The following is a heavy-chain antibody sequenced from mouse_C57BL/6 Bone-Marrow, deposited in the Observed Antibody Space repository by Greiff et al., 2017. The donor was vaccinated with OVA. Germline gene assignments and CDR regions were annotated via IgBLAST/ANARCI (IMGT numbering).Heavy chain of an antibody. CDR1: GFTFTDYY. J-gene: IGHJ1*03. Sequence: EVKLVESGGGLVQPGGSLSLSCAASGFTFTDYYMSWVRQPPGKALEWLGFIRNKANGYTTEYSASVKGRFTISRDNSQSILYLQMNALRAEDSATYYCARYIPDLVGYFDVWGTGTTVTVSS. CDR2: IRNKANGYTT. V-gene: IGHV7-3*01. CDR3: ARYIPDLVGYFDV.